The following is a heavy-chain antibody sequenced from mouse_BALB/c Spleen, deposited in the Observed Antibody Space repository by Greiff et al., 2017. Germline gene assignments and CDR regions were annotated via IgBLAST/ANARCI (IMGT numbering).Heavy chain of an antibody. J-gene: IGHJ2*01. CDR3: ARDYDYDGDYFDY. D-gene: IGHD2-4*01. Sequence: QVQLQQSGAELMKPGASVKISCKATGYTFSSYWIEWVKQRPGQGLEWIGWIYPGDDNTKYNEKFKGKTTLTADKSSSTAYMLLSSLTSEDSAIYFCARDYDYDGDYFDYWGQGTTLTVSS. V-gene: IGHV1S56*01. CDR2: IYPGDDNT. CDR1: GYTFSSYW.